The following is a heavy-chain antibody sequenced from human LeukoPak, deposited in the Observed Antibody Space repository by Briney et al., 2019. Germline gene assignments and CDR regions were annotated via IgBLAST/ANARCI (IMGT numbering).Heavy chain of an antibody. Sequence: GGSLRLSCAASGFTFDDYAMHWVRQAPGKGLEWVSLISWDGGSIYYADSVKGRFTISRDNSKNSLYLQMNSLRAEDTALYYCARGPAASANYMDVWGKGTTVTVSS. CDR1: GFTFDDYA. CDR2: ISWDGGSI. J-gene: IGHJ6*03. CDR3: ARGPAASANYMDV. V-gene: IGHV3-43D*03. D-gene: IGHD2-2*01.